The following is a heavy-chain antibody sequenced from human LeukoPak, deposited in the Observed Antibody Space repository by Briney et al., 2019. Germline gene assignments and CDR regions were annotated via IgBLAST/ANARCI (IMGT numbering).Heavy chain of an antibody. V-gene: IGHV3-66*02. CDR1: GIALNTND. Sequence: GSLLLSSAASGIALNTNDMNWVRPAPGKGLEWVSIIYPWGSAFYTYSVKGRFTVTRDESKNMMFLQMNILRPDDTAMYYCVRQGGGDNCRWGQGALVTVSS. CDR3: VRQGGGDNCR. D-gene: IGHD4-23*01. J-gene: IGHJ4*01. CDR2: IYPWGSA.